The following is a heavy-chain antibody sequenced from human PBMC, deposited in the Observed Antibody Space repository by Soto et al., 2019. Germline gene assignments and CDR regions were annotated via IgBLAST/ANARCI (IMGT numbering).Heavy chain of an antibody. CDR3: ARGGGYSGYDPLDY. V-gene: IGHV3-30-3*01. CDR1: GFTFNTYV. J-gene: IGHJ4*02. CDR2: VSSAGGSK. Sequence: QVQLVESGGGVVQSGKSLRLSCAASGFTFNTYVMHWVRQAPGKGLEWLAFVSSAGGSKYYADSVTGRFTICRDNSQNTLHLQMNSLGPEDTAVYYCARGGGYSGYDPLDYWGQGTLVTVSS. D-gene: IGHD5-12*01.